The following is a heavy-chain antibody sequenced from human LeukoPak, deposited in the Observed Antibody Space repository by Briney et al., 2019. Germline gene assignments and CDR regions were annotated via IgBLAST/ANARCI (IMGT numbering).Heavy chain of an antibody. Sequence: PGGSLRLSCAASGFTFSSYGMHWVRQAPGKGLEWVACIRFDGSYKSYADSVKGRFTISRDNSKNTLYLQMNSLRAEDTAVYYCAKDDAEYFQHWGQGTLVTVSS. CDR2: IRFDGSYK. J-gene: IGHJ1*01. CDR1: GFTFSSYG. CDR3: AKDDAEYFQH. V-gene: IGHV3-30*02.